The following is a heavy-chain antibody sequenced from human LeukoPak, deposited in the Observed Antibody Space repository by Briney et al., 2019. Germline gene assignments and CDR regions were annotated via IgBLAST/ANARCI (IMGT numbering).Heavy chain of an antibody. Sequence: SETLSLTSTVSGGSISSSSYYWGWIPQPPGKGLEWIGSIYYSGSTYYNPSLKSRVTISVDTSKNQFSLKLSSVTAADTAVYYCARNGYGSGSSWWGQGTLVTVSS. CDR3: ARNGYGSGSSW. J-gene: IGHJ4*02. CDR2: IYYSGST. D-gene: IGHD3-10*01. V-gene: IGHV4-39*01. CDR1: GGSISSSSYY.